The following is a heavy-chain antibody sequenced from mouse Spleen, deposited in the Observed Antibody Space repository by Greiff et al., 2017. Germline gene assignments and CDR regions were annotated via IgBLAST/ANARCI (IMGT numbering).Heavy chain of an antibody. CDR2: ISSGGSYT. V-gene: IGHV5-6*01. J-gene: IGHJ2*01. CDR1: GFTFSSYG. Sequence: EVQGVESGGDLVKPGGSLKLSCAASGFTFSSYGMSWVRQTPDKRLEWVATISSGGSYTYYPDSVKGRFTISRDNAKNTLYLQMSSLKSEDTAMYYCARRGKLGLDYWGQGTTLTVSS. D-gene: IGHD4-1*01. CDR3: ARRGKLGLDY.